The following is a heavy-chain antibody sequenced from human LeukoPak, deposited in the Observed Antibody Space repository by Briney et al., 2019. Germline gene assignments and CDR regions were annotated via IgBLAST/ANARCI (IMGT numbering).Heavy chain of an antibody. CDR3: AKGGAGGNYFDY. Sequence: GGSLRLSCAASGFTFDDYAMHWVRQAPGKGLEWVSGISWNSGSIVYADSVKGRFTISRDNAKNSLCLQMNSLRAEDTALYYCAKGGAGGNYFDYWGQGTLVTVSS. J-gene: IGHJ4*02. CDR2: ISWNSGSI. D-gene: IGHD1-26*01. V-gene: IGHV3-9*01. CDR1: GFTFDDYA.